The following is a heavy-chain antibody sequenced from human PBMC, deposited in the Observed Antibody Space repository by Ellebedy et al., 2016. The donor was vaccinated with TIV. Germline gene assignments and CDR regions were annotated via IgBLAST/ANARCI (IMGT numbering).Heavy chain of an antibody. J-gene: IGHJ3*02. CDR1: GFSFSDPGVG. V-gene: IGHV2-5*02. CDR3: AHRRDDYDYIWGGYRHDAFDI. Sequence: SGPTLAKPTQTLTLTCTFSGFSFSDPGVGVGWIRQPPGKALEWLGFVYWDDDKRYSPSLKSRLTITKDTSKNQVVLIMSNMDPVDTATYYCAHRRDDYDYIWGGYRHDAFDIWGQGTVVTVSS. CDR2: VYWDDDK. D-gene: IGHD3-16*02.